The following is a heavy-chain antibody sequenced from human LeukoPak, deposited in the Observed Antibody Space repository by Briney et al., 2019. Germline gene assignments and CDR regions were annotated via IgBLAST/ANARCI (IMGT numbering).Heavy chain of an antibody. D-gene: IGHD5-24*01. CDR3: ARVRDGYNSYNWFDP. CDR2: IYHSGST. CDR1: GGSISSGGYS. Sequence: SETLSLTCAVSGGSISSGGYSWSWIRQPPGKGLEWIGYIYHSGSTYLNPSLKSRVTISVDRSKNQFSLKLSSVTAADTAVYYCARVRDGYNSYNWFDPWGQGTLVTVSS. J-gene: IGHJ5*02. V-gene: IGHV4-30-2*01.